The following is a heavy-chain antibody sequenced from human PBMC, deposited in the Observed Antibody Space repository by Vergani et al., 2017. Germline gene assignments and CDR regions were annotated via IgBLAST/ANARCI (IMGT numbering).Heavy chain of an antibody. Sequence: QEQLLQSGGGVVQPGGSLRLSCIGSGYTFGHFDMHWVRQAPGNGLAWVAFIRYDGSNPQYIDSVKGRFTISRDNSKDTLFLQMNGLRPEDTGTYFCAKKGGSLYYYGVDVWGQGTTITVSS. CDR3: AKKGGSLYYYGVDV. D-gene: IGHD1-26*01. V-gene: IGHV3-30*02. J-gene: IGHJ6*02. CDR2: IRYDGSNP. CDR1: GYTFGHFD.